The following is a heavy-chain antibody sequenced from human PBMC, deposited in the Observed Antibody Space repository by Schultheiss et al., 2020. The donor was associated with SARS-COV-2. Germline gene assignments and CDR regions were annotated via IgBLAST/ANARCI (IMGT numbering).Heavy chain of an antibody. V-gene: IGHV1-18*01. D-gene: IGHD2-2*01. Sequence: ASVKVSCKASGYTFTSYGISWVRQAPGQGLEWMGWISAYNGNTNYAQKLQGRVTMTTDTSTSTAYMELRSLRSDDTAVYYCARDLRRYCSSTSCYQAFDIWGQGTMVTASS. CDR2: ISAYNGNT. J-gene: IGHJ3*02. CDR3: ARDLRRYCSSTSCYQAFDI. CDR1: GYTFTSYG.